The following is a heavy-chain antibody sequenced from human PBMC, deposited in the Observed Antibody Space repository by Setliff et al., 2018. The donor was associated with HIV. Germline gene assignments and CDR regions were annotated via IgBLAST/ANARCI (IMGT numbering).Heavy chain of an antibody. D-gene: IGHD6-13*01. CDR1: GASMTSHY. J-gene: IGHJ4*02. CDR2: ICYSATT. Sequence: SETLSLTCSVAGASMTSHYLTWIRQPRGMGLEWIGTICYSATTNYNPSLKNRVAISVDTSKNQFSLKLTSVTPADTAVYYCARRSGAAVFYYFDYWGQGTLVTVSS. V-gene: IGHV4-59*11. CDR3: ARRSGAAVFYYFDY.